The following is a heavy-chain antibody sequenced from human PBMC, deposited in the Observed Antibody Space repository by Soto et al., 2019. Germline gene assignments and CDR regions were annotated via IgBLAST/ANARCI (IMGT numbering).Heavy chain of an antibody. CDR2: IIAINGNT. CDR1: GYTFTSYA. CDR3: ARNYYGSGSYNAFDI. V-gene: IGHV1-3*01. D-gene: IGHD3-10*01. Sequence: EASVKVSCKASGYTFTSYAMHWVRQAPGQRLEWMGRIIAINGNTNYSQKFQGRVTITADKSTSTAYMELSSLRSEDTAVYYCARNYYGSGSYNAFDIWGQGTMVTVSS. J-gene: IGHJ3*02.